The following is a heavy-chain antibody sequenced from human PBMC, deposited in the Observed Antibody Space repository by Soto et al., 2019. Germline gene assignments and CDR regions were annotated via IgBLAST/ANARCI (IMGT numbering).Heavy chain of an antibody. CDR2: IDPSDSYT. CDR3: ARLMGYCSSTSCLYYYYGMDV. CDR1: GYSFTSYW. Sequence: GESLKISCKGSGYSFTSYWISWVRQMPGKGLEWMGRIDPSDSYTNYSPSFQGHVTISADKSISTAYLQWSSLKASDTAMYYCARLMGYCSSTSCLYYYYGMDVWGQGTTVTVSS. V-gene: IGHV5-10-1*01. D-gene: IGHD2-2*01. J-gene: IGHJ6*02.